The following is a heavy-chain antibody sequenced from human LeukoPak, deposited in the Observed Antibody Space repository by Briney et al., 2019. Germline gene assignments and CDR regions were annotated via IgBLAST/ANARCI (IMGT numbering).Heavy chain of an antibody. Sequence: ASVKVSCKASGYTFTSYYMHWVRQAPGQGLVWMGIINPSGGSTSYAQKFQGRVTMTSDTSTSTVYMELSSLRSEDTAVYYCARERDGYRQQTSTGFDYWGQGTLVTVSS. CDR3: ARERDGYRQQTSTGFDY. J-gene: IGHJ4*02. D-gene: IGHD5-24*01. CDR1: GYTFTSYY. V-gene: IGHV1-46*01. CDR2: INPSGGST.